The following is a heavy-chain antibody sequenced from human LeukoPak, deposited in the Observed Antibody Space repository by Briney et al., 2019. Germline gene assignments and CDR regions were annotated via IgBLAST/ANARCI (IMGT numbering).Heavy chain of an antibody. J-gene: IGHJ4*02. Sequence: PGGPPRLSCAASGFTFSSYGMHWVRQAPGKGLEWVAVIWYDGSYTYYAESVKGRFTISRDNSRNTLYLQMSSLRAEDTAVYYCAKPTSGDGSFLIDYWGQGTLVIVSS. CDR2: IWYDGSYT. D-gene: IGHD1-26*01. V-gene: IGHV3-33*03. CDR3: AKPTSGDGSFLIDY. CDR1: GFTFSSYG.